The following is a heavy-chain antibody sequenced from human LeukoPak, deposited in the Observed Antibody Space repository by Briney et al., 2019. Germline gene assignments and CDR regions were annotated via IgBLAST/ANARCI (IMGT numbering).Heavy chain of an antibody. CDR3: ARTEMATILDFDY. CDR1: GYTSTSYA. Sequence: GASVKVSCKASGYTSTSYAMHWVRQAPGQRLEWMGWINAGNGNTKYPQKFQGRVTITRDTSASTAYMELSSLRSEDTAVFYCARTEMATILDFDYWGQGTLVTVSS. CDR2: INAGNGNT. J-gene: IGHJ4*02. D-gene: IGHD5-24*01. V-gene: IGHV1-3*01.